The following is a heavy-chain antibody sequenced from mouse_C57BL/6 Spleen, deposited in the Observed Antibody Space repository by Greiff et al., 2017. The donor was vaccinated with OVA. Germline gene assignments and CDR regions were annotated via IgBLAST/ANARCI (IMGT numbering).Heavy chain of an antibody. Sequence: QVQLQQSGAELVKPGASVKMSCKASGYTFTSYWITWVKQRPGQGLEWIGDIYPGSGSTNYKEKFKSKATLTVDTSSSTAYMQLSSLTSEDSAVYYCARRRGYYDYFDYWGQGTTLTVSS. V-gene: IGHV1-55*01. CDR1: GYTFTSYW. CDR3: ARRRGYYDYFDY. CDR2: IYPGSGST. D-gene: IGHD2-4*01. J-gene: IGHJ2*01.